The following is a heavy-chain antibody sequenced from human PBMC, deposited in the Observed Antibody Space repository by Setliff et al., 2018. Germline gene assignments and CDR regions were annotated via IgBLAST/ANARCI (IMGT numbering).Heavy chain of an antibody. CDR3: AKAGYTSKWYEARVPDS. J-gene: IGHJ4*02. CDR2: SYGGSSS. D-gene: IGHD6-13*01. Sequence: PGGSLRLSCAASRFIFSSAWMSWVRQAPGKGLEWLALSYGGSSSFYADSVKGRFTVSRDNSKYTLYLQMDSLRVEDTAMYYCAKAGYTSKWYEARVPDSWGQGTLVTVSS. CDR1: RFIFSSAW. V-gene: IGHV3-23*03.